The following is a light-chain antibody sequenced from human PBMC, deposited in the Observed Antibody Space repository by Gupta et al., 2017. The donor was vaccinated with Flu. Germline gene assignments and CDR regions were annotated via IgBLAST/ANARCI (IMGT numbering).Light chain of an antibody. J-gene: IGKJ1*01. V-gene: IGKV1-5*03. Sequence: DIQMTQSPSTLSASVGDRVTITCRASQSIDIWLAWYQQKPGKVPKLLIYKASTLEIGVPSRFSGSGSGTEFTLTSNSRQPDDSANYYCQRDDSLWTFGQGTRVEVK. CDR1: QSIDIW. CDR3: QRDDSLWT. CDR2: KAS.